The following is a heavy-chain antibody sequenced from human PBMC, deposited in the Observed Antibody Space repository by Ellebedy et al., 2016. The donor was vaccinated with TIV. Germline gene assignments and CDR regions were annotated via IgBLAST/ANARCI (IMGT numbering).Heavy chain of an antibody. CDR1: GASVTNRSDY. J-gene: IGHJ5*02. V-gene: IGHV4-39*01. Sequence: SETLSLXXSVSGASVTNRSDYWGWIRQPPGKGLEWIGSVYYSGNTYYNTSLQSRARISVDTSKNEISLTLKSVTAADTAVYYCARGSIYCRWSDCYFRNWFQPWGQGTLITVSS. CDR3: ARGSIYCRWSDCYFRNWFQP. CDR2: VYYSGNT. D-gene: IGHD2-21*01.